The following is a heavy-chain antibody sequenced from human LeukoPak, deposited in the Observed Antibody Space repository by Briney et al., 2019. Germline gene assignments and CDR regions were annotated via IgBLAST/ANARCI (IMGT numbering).Heavy chain of an antibody. CDR3: ARDRPVRGVISGLDY. D-gene: IGHD3-10*01. J-gene: IGHJ4*02. V-gene: IGHV3-30-3*01. CDR1: GFTFSSYA. CDR2: ISYDGSNK. Sequence: GGSLRLSCAASGFTFSSYAMHRVRQAPGKGLEWVAVISYDGSNKYYADSVKGRFTISRDNAKNSLYLQMNSLRAEDTAVYYCARDRPVRGVISGLDYWGQGTLVTASS.